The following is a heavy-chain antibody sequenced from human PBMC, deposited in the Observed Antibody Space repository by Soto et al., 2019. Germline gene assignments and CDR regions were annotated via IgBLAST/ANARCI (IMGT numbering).Heavy chain of an antibody. CDR2: ISYDGSNK. Sequence: QVQLVESGGGVVQPGRSLRLSCAASGFTFSTYVMHWVRQAPGKGLEWVALISYDGSNKYYADSAKGRFTISRDNSKNTLYLQMNSLRVEDTAVYYCARDRSVVVVPATPDYWGQGTLVTVFS. V-gene: IGHV3-30-3*01. CDR3: ARDRSVVVVPATPDY. CDR1: GFTFSTYV. D-gene: IGHD2-15*01. J-gene: IGHJ4*02.